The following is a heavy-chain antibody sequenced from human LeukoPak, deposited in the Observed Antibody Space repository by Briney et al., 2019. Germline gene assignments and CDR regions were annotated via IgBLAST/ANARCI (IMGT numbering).Heavy chain of an antibody. D-gene: IGHD3-9*01. CDR2: ISSSSGTT. V-gene: IGHV3-48*01. Sequence: GGSLRLSCAASGFTFSSYSMNWVRQAPGKGLEWVSYISSSSGTTYYADSVKGRFTISRDNSKNTLYLQMNSLRADDTAVYYCAKDDDSRYFDWLPTFDYWGQGTLVTVSS. CDR3: AKDDDSRYFDWLPTFDY. CDR1: GFTFSSYS. J-gene: IGHJ4*02.